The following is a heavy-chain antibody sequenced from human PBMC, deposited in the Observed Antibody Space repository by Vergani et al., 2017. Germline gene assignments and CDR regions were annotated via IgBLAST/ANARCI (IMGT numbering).Heavy chain of an antibody. J-gene: IGHJ4*02. D-gene: IGHD7-27*01. V-gene: IGHV4-59*06. CDR2: IYYSGST. CDR1: GGSISSYY. Sequence: QVQLQESGPGLVKPSETLSLTCTVSGGSISSYYWSWIRQHPGKGLEWIGYIYYSGSTYYNPSLKSRVTISVDTSKNQFSLKLSSVTAADTAVYYCARESWGLGGGFDYWGQGTLVTVSS. CDR3: ARESWGLGGGFDY.